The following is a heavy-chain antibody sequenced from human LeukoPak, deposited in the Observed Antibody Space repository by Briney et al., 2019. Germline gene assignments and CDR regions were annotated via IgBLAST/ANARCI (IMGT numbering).Heavy chain of an antibody. CDR3: ARLYDGSAYHADHFDY. Sequence: GGSLRLSCAASGFTFSNYEMNWVRQAPGKGLEWVSYISDSGTTIYYGDSVKGRFTISRDNAKNSLYLQMNSLRAEDTAVYYCARLYDGSAYHADHFDYWGQGTLVIVSS. D-gene: IGHD3-22*01. CDR1: GFTFSNYE. J-gene: IGHJ4*02. CDR2: ISDSGTTI. V-gene: IGHV3-48*03.